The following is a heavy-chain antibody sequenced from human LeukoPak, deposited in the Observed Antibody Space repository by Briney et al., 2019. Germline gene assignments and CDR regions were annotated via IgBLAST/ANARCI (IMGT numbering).Heavy chain of an antibody. CDR1: GGSISSYY. D-gene: IGHD3-3*01. CDR2: IYTSGST. J-gene: IGHJ4*02. V-gene: IGHV4-4*07. Sequence: SETLSLTCTVSGGSISSYYWSWIRQPAGKGLEWIGRIYTSGSTNYNPSLKSRVTMSVDTSKNQFSLKLSSVTAADTAVYYCARVSPQYYDFWSGYLLDYWGQGTLVTVSS. CDR3: ARVSPQYYDFWSGYLLDY.